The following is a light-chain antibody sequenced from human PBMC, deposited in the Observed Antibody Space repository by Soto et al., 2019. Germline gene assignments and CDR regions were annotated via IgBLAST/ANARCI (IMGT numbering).Light chain of an antibody. J-gene: IGKJ2*01. CDR3: QQYGTSPNT. CDR2: AAS. Sequence: EIVMTQSPATLSVSPGERATLSCRASQSVSSNLAWYQRKPGQAPRLLIYAASTRATGIPARFSGSGSGTEFTLTISSLQSEDFAVYYCQQYGTSPNTFGQGTKLQIK. V-gene: IGKV3-15*01. CDR1: QSVSSN.